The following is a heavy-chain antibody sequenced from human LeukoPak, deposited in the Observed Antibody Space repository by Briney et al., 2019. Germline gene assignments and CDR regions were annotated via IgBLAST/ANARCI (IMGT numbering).Heavy chain of an antibody. J-gene: IGHJ4*02. Sequence: SGGSLRLSCAASGFTFSRYWMSWVRQAPGKGLEWVANIKQEGSEKYYVDSAKGRFTISRDNAKNSLYLHMNSLRAEDTAVYYCARYGDYTPYYFDYWGQGTLVTVSS. CDR3: ARYGDYTPYYFDY. V-gene: IGHV3-7*01. CDR1: GFTFSRYW. CDR2: IKQEGSEK. D-gene: IGHD4-17*01.